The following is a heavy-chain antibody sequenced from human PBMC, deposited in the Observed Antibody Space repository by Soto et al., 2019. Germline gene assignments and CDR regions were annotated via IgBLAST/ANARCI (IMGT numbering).Heavy chain of an antibody. CDR1: GFTFSSYA. D-gene: IGHD3-3*01. J-gene: IGHJ3*02. CDR2: ISGSGGST. CDR3: AKDRSVLRFLEWPEKDAFDI. Sequence: GGSLRLSCAASGFTFSSYAMSWVRQAPGKGLEWVSAISGSGGSTYYADSVKGRFTISRDNSKNTLYLQMNSLRAEDTAVYYCAKDRSVLRFLEWPEKDAFDIWGQGTMVTVSS. V-gene: IGHV3-23*01.